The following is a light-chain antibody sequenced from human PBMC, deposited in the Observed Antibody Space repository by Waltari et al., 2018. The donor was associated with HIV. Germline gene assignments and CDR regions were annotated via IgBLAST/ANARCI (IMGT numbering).Light chain of an antibody. Sequence: DIVMTQSPESLAVSLGERATINCKSSQSVLNSSSNKNSLAWYQQKSGQPPKLLIYWASTRESGVPERFSGSGSVTDFTLTISSLQAADVAVYYCQQHYTSPYTFGQGTKLEIK. CDR1: QSVLNSSSNKNS. V-gene: IGKV4-1*01. CDR2: WAS. J-gene: IGKJ2*01. CDR3: QQHYTSPYT.